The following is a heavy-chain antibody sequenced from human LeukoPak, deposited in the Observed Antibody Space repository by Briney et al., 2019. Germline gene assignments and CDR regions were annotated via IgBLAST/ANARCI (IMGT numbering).Heavy chain of an antibody. J-gene: IGHJ4*02. Sequence: GASVKVSCEASGGTFSSYAISWVRQAPGQGLEWMGGIIPIFGTANYAQKFQGRVTITADESTSKAYMELSSLRSEDTAVYYCAREGAKRWLQVYSYWGQGTLVTVSS. D-gene: IGHD5-24*01. V-gene: IGHV1-69*13. CDR3: AREGAKRWLQVYSY. CDR1: GGTFSSYA. CDR2: IIPIFGTA.